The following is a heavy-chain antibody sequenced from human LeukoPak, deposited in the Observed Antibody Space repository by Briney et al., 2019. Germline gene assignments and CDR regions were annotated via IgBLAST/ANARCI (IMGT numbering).Heavy chain of an antibody. Sequence: PGGSLRLSCAASGFTVSSNYMSWVRQAPGKGLEWVSVIYSGGSTYYADSVKGRFTSSRDNSKNTLYLQMNSLRAEDTAVYYCAREGGSSSWYARAFDIWGQGTMVTVSS. J-gene: IGHJ3*02. V-gene: IGHV3-53*01. CDR1: GFTVSSNY. CDR3: AREGGSSSWYARAFDI. CDR2: IYSGGST. D-gene: IGHD6-13*01.